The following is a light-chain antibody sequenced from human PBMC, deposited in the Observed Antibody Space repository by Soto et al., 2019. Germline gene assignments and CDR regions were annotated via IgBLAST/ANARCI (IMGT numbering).Light chain of an antibody. V-gene: IGKV1-5*03. J-gene: IGKJ1*01. CDR2: KAS. Sequence: IQMTQSPATLSASVGERVTITCRASESINSWLAWYQQRPGKAPKLLIYKASTLQSGVPSRFSGSGSGTEFTLTISSLQPEDLASYYCQHYKTYPWTFGQGTKVDVK. CDR3: QHYKTYPWT. CDR1: ESINSW.